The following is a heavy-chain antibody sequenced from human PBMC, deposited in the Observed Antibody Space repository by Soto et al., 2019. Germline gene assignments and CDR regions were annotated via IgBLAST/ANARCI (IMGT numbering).Heavy chain of an antibody. V-gene: IGHV4-30-2*01. CDR1: GGSISSGGYS. Sequence: SETLSLTCAVSGGSISSGGYSWSWIRQPPGKGLEWIGYIYHSGSTYYNPSLKSRVTISVDRSKNQFSLKLSSVTAADTAVHYCASGYCSSTSCYAYFDYWGQGTLVTVS. CDR2: IYHSGST. CDR3: ASGYCSSTSCYAYFDY. J-gene: IGHJ4*02. D-gene: IGHD2-2*01.